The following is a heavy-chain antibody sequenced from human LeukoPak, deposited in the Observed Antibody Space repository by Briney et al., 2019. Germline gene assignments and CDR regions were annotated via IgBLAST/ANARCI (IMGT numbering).Heavy chain of an antibody. CDR3: ARGDFLATDY. J-gene: IGHJ4*02. D-gene: IGHD3/OR15-3a*01. CDR2: INHSGST. V-gene: IGHV4-34*01. CDR1: GFTFSSYE. Sequence: GSLRLSCAASGFTFSSYEMNRVRQPPGKGLEWIGEINHSGSTNYNPSLKSRVTMSVDTSKNQFSLKLSSVTAADTAVYFCARGDFLATDYWGQGTLVTVSS.